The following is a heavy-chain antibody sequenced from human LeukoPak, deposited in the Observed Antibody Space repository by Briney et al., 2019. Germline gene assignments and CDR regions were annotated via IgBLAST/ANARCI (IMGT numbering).Heavy chain of an antibody. CDR3: AKVMTRTMVRGVPPSDY. CDR1: GFTFSSYA. V-gene: IGHV3-23*01. Sequence: SGGSLRLSCAASGFTFSSYARSWVRQAPGKGLEWVSTISGSGGSTYYADSVKGPFTISRDNSKNTMYLQMNSLRAEDTDVYYCAKVMTRTMVRGVPPSDYWGQGTLVTVSS. J-gene: IGHJ4*02. D-gene: IGHD3-10*01. CDR2: ISGSGGST.